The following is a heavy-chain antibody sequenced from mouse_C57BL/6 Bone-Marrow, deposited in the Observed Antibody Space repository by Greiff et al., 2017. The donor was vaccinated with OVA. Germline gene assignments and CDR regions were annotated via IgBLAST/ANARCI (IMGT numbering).Heavy chain of an antibody. CDR2: ISDGGSYT. CDR1: GFTFSSYA. Sequence: EVKLVESGGGLVKPGGSLKLSCAASGFTFSSYAMSWVRQTPEKRLEWVATISDGGSYTYYPDNVKGRFTISRDNAKNNLYLQMSHLKSEDTAMYYCARDLIYDGYLFAYWGQGTLVTVSA. CDR3: ARDLIYDGYLFAY. D-gene: IGHD2-3*01. J-gene: IGHJ3*01. V-gene: IGHV5-4*01.